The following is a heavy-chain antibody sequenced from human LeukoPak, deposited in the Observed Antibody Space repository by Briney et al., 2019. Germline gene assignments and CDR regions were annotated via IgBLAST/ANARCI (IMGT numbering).Heavy chain of an antibody. V-gene: IGHV4-34*01. CDR2: INHSGST. D-gene: IGHD4-11*01. J-gene: IGHJ4*02. Sequence: NPSETLSLTCAVYGGSFSGYYWSWIRQPPGKGLEWIGEINHSGSTNYNPSLKSRVTISVDTSKNQFSLKLSSVTAADTAVYYCARSVETLHYYFDYWGQGTLVTVSS. CDR1: GGSFSGYY. CDR3: ARSVETLHYYFDY.